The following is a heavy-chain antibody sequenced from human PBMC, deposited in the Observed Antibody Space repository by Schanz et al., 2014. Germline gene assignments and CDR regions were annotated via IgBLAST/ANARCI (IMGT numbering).Heavy chain of an antibody. V-gene: IGHV3-33*01. CDR1: GFSLNTYG. Sequence: QAQLMESGGGVVQPGTSLILSCSVSGFSLNTYGIHWFRQPAGKGLEWVAVIWNNGVTKYYADSVRGRFTISRDRFQNTLYLRMSSLRAEDTAVYYCARPRFHYGEVDYWGQGTLVTVSS. D-gene: IGHD4-17*01. CDR2: IWNNGVTK. J-gene: IGHJ4*02. CDR3: ARPRFHYGEVDY.